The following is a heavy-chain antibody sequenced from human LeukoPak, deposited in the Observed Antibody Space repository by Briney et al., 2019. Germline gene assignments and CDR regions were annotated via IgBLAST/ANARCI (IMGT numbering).Heavy chain of an antibody. CDR2: ISNDGSNQ. V-gene: IGHV3-30*04. D-gene: IGHD2-2*01. Sequence: PGGSLRLSCAASGFSFSNYAMNWVRQAPGKWLEWVAVISNDGSNQYNADSVKGRFTISRDNSKNTLYLQMNSLRAEDTAVYYCAKDLYQLLSYYYYYMDVWGKGTTVTISS. CDR3: AKDLYQLLSYYYYYMDV. J-gene: IGHJ6*03. CDR1: GFSFSNYA.